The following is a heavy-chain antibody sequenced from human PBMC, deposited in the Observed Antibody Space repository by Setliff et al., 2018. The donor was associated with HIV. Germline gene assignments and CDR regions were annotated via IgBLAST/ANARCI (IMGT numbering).Heavy chain of an antibody. CDR2: ISAYNGDT. CDR1: GSTFTSYG. CDR3: ARDAWVEFLEWTFYGMDV. D-gene: IGHD3-3*02. V-gene: IGHV1-18*01. Sequence: ASVKVSCKASGSTFTSYGISWVRQAPGQGLEWMGWISAYNGDTKYAPKVQGRVTLTTDTSSSTIYMELRSLRSDDTAVYYCARDAWVEFLEWTFYGMDVWGQGTTVTVSS. J-gene: IGHJ6*02.